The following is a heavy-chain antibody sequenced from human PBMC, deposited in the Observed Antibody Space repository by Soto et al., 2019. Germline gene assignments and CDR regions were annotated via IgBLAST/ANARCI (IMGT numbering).Heavy chain of an antibody. CDR1: GGSISSYY. V-gene: IGHV4-59*08. D-gene: IGHD3-22*01. CDR3: ARLLRESWFDP. J-gene: IGHJ5*02. Sequence: SETLSLTCTVSGGSISSYYCSWIRQPPGKGLEWIGYIYYSGSTNYNPSLKSRVTISVDTSKNQFSLKLSSVTAADTAVYYCARLLRESWFDPWGQGTLVTVSS. CDR2: IYYSGST.